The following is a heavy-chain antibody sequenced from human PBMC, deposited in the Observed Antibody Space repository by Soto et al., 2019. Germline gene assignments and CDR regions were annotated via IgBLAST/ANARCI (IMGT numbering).Heavy chain of an antibody. CDR3: ATDRGGRLYFFDS. D-gene: IGHD2-15*01. CDR1: GDTFTNYN. Sequence: QVHLVQSGAEVKRPGASVKVSCKASGDTFTNYNMNWVRQAPGQGLEWMGIINPSGSSATYAQKFQGRVTLTRDTSTSTVYMELSSLRSEDTAVYYCATDRGGRLYFFDSWGQGTLVTVSS. V-gene: IGHV1-46*01. CDR2: INPSGSSA. J-gene: IGHJ4*02.